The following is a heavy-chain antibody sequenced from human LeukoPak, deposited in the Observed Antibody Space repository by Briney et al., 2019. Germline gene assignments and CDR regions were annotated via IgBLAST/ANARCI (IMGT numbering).Heavy chain of an antibody. CDR3: ARVQGIAAAGTFDP. D-gene: IGHD6-13*01. J-gene: IGHJ5*02. Sequence: ASVKVSCKASGYTFTSYYTHWVRQAPGQGLEWMGWISAYNGNTNYAQKLQGRVTMTTDTSTSTAYMELRSLRSDDTAVYYCARVQGIAAAGTFDPWGQGTLVTVSS. CDR2: ISAYNGNT. CDR1: GYTFTSYY. V-gene: IGHV1-18*04.